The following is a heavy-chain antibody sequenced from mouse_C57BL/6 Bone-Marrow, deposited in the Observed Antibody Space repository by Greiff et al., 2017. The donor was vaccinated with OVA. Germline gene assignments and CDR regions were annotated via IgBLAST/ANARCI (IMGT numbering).Heavy chain of an antibody. CDR2: IRHLAYSI. V-gene: IGHV5-15*01. Sequence: EVKLVESGGGLVQPGGSLKLSCAASGFTFSDYGMAWVRQAPRQGPEWVAFIRHLAYSIYYAENVTGRFTISREDAKNTLYLKVGSLGAEDTAMYYCARQGGFAYWGQGTLVTVSA. CDR3: ARQGGFAY. J-gene: IGHJ3*01. CDR1: GFTFSDYG.